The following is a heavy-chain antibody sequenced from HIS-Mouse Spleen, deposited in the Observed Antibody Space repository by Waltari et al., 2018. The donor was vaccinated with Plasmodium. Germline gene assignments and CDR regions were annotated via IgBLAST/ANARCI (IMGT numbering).Heavy chain of an antibody. CDR2: IKKDGSEK. Sequence: EVQLVESGGGLVQPGGSLRLSCAASGFTFSSYWMSWFRQAPGKGLEGVAKIKKDGSEKYYVDSVKGRFTISRDNAKNSLYLQMNSLRAEDTAVYYCASSWYWYFDLWGRGTLVTVSS. V-gene: IGHV3-7*01. CDR1: GFTFSSYW. CDR3: ASSWYWYFDL. J-gene: IGHJ2*01. D-gene: IGHD6-13*01.